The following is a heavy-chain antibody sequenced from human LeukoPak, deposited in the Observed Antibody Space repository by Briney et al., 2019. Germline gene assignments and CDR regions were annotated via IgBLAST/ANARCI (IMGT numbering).Heavy chain of an antibody. J-gene: IGHJ5*02. D-gene: IGHD1-26*01. Sequence: GGSLRLSCAASGFTVSSNYMSWVRQGPGKGLECVSVISNDGDTYYADSVKGRFTISRDTSKNTVSLQMNSLRAEDTAVYYCARESGGGSYRAKNWFDPWGQGTLVTVSS. CDR1: GFTVSSNY. CDR3: ARESGGGSYRAKNWFDP. V-gene: IGHV3-66*01. CDR2: ISNDGDT.